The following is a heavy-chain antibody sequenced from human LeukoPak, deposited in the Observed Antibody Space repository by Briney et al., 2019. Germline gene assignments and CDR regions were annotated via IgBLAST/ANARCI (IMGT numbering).Heavy chain of an antibody. CDR2: IYYLGST. J-gene: IGHJ2*01. CDR3: ARGFGRVVPAANGNWYFDL. CDR1: GGSISSYY. Sequence: PSETLSLTCTVSGGSISSYYWSWIRQPPGKGLEWVGHIYYLGSTNYNPSLKSRVTISVDTSKNQFSLKLSSVTAADTAVYYCARGFGRVVPAANGNWYFDLWGRGTLVTVSS. D-gene: IGHD2-2*01. V-gene: IGHV4-59*12.